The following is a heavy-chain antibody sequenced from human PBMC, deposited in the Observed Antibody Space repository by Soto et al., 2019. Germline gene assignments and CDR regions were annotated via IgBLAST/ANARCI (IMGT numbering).Heavy chain of an antibody. J-gene: IGHJ3*02. Sequence: QVQLEESGGGVVQPGTSLRLSCVASGFTFSSYGMHWGRQAPGKGLEWVAVIPNTENKKYYADSVKGRFTISRDNSQNTLFLQMDSLMSEDTAVYYCARTAGGRVRGALDIWGQGTMVTVS. CDR2: IPNTENKK. V-gene: IGHV3-30-3*01. CDR3: ARTAGGRVRGALDI. CDR1: GFTFSSYG. D-gene: IGHD6-13*01.